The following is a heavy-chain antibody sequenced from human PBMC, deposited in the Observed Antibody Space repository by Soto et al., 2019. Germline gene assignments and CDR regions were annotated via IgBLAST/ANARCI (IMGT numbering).Heavy chain of an antibody. CDR2: INHSGST. Sequence: PSETLSLTCAVYGGSFSGYYWSWIRQPPGKGLEWIGEINHSGSTNYNPSLKSRVTISVDTSKNQFSLKLSSVTAADTAVYYCARVVGRWLQFYGATIAYWGQGTLVTVSS. CDR1: GGSFSGYY. D-gene: IGHD5-12*01. J-gene: IGHJ4*02. V-gene: IGHV4-34*01. CDR3: ARVVGRWLQFYGATIAY.